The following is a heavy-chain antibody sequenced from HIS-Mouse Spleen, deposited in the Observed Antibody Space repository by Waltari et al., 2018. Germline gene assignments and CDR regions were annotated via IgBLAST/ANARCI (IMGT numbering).Heavy chain of an antibody. CDR1: GGSISSYY. D-gene: IGHD3-16*01. CDR3: ARDNRRVGVIDY. Sequence: QVQLQESGPGLVKPSETLSLTCTVSGGSISSYYWSWIRQPPWKGLEWIGYISYSGSTNYNPSLKRRVTISVDTAKNQFSRRLSSVTAADTAVYYCARDNRRVGVIDYWGHGTLVTVSS. CDR2: ISYSGST. J-gene: IGHJ4*01. V-gene: IGHV4-59*01.